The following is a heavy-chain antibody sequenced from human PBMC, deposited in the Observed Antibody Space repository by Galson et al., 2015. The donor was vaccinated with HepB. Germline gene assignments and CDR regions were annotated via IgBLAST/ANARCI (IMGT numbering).Heavy chain of an antibody. CDR2: INVDGSST. CDR3: RVLLKS. D-gene: IGHD3-3*01. CDR1: GFNFSTNW. Sequence: LRLSCAASGFNFSTNWMHWVRQGPGKGLVWVSRINVDGSSTDYAESVKGRFTISRDNAKSTVYLQMDNLRAEDTAVYYCRVLLKSWGQGILVTVSS. J-gene: IGHJ4*02. V-gene: IGHV3-74*01.